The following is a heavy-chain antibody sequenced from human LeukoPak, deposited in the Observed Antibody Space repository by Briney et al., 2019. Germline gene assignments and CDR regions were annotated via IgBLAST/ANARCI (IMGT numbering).Heavy chain of an antibody. J-gene: IGHJ4*02. V-gene: IGHV3-7*03. CDR1: GFTFSVYW. CDR3: ARVLYDSSGFYSGAFDY. Sequence: GGSLRLSCAASGFTFSVYWMSWVRQAPWKGLEWVATIKQDGSEKYYVDSVKGRFTISRDNAKNSLYLQMNSLRAEDTAVYYCARVLYDSSGFYSGAFDYWGQGTLVTVSS. CDR2: IKQDGSEK. D-gene: IGHD3-22*01.